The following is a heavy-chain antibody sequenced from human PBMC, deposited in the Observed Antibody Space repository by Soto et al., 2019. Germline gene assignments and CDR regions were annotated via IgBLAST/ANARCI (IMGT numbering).Heavy chain of an antibody. J-gene: IGHJ3*02. D-gene: IGHD3-22*01. CDR1: GYSFTSYW. V-gene: IGHV5-10-1*01. CDR2: IDPSDSYT. CDR3: ARLTYYYDSSGPRGAFDI. Sequence: PGESLKISCKGSGYSFTSYWISWVRQMPGKGLEWMGRIDPSDSYTNYSPSFQGHVTISADKSISTAYLQWSSLKASDTAMYYCARLTYYYDSSGPRGAFDIWGQGTMVTVSS.